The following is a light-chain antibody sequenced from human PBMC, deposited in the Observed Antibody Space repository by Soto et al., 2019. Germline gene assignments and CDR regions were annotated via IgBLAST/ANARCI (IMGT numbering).Light chain of an antibody. CDR1: QSVSIN. CDR3: QQYNNWPPLT. V-gene: IGKV3-15*01. CDR2: GAS. Sequence: EIVMTQSPATLSVSLGESATLSCRASQSVSINLAWYQQKPGQAPRLLVYGASTRATGIPASFSGSGSGTEFTLTISSLQSEDFAVYYCQQYNNWPPLTFGGGTKVEIK. J-gene: IGKJ4*01.